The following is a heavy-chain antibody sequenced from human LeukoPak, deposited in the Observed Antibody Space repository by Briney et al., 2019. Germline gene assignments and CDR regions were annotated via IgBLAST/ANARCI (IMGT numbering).Heavy chain of an antibody. J-gene: IGHJ3*02. CDR3: ARDRRRDRLHAFDI. CDR1: GGTISRYY. V-gene: IGHV4-59*01. CDR2: IDYSGST. D-gene: IGHD1-26*01. Sequence: SETLSLTCTVSGGTISRYYWSWIRQPPGKGQEWKAYIDYSGSTNYNPSLKSRLTISLDASKNQFSLKLSSVTAADTAVYYCARDRRRDRLHAFDIWGQGTMVTVSS.